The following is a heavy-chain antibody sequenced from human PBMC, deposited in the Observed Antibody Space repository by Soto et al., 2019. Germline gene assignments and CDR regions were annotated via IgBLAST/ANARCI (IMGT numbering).Heavy chain of an antibody. J-gene: IGHJ6*02. CDR1: GFTFDDYT. CDR3: AKYRRRAAADHYYYGMDV. D-gene: IGHD6-13*01. CDR2: ISWDGGST. V-gene: IGHV3-43*01. Sequence: PGGSLSLSCAASGFTFDDYTMHWVRQAPGKGLEWVSLISWDGGSTYYADSVKGRFTISRDNSKNSLYLQMNSLRTEDTAVYYCAKYRRRAAADHYYYGMDVWGQGTTVTVSS.